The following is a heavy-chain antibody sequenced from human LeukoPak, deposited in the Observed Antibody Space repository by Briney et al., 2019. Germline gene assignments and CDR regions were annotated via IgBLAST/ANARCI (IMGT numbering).Heavy chain of an antibody. CDR3: ASSGLVRGVIGDAFDI. CDR2: IYYSGST. D-gene: IGHD3-10*01. J-gene: IGHJ3*02. Sequence: KPSETLSLTCNVSGDSIKTYFWSWIRQPPGKGLEWIGYIYYSGSTNYNPSLKSRVTISVDTSKNQFSLKLSSVTAADTAVYYCASSGLVRGVIGDAFDIWGQGTMVTVSS. CDR1: GDSIKTYF. V-gene: IGHV4-59*08.